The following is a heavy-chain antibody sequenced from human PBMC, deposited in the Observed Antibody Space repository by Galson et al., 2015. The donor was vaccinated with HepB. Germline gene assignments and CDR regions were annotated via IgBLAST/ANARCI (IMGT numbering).Heavy chain of an antibody. CDR1: GSSLPSYW. J-gene: IGHJ6*02. Sequence: QSGAEVKKPGESLKISCQGSGSSLPSYWIGWVRQMSGIGLEWMGRIEPSDSYSNYSPSFQGHVTISADKSISTAYLQWSSLKASDTAMYYCARTRNDFWSGRRTTKRIMDVWGQGTTVTVSS. CDR2: IEPSDSYS. D-gene: IGHD3-3*01. V-gene: IGHV5-10-1*01. CDR3: ARTRNDFWSGRRTTKRIMDV.